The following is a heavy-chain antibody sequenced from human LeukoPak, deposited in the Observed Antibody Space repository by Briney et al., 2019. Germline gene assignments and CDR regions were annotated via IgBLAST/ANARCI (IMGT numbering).Heavy chain of an antibody. Sequence: GGSLRLSCAASGLTLSGSAMHWVRQAPGKGLEWVGRIRSKVNGFATAYAASVKGRFTISRDDPKNTADLQMNSLKTEDTAVYYCTRTLSTYFYDSGGYDYWGQGTLVTVSS. CDR3: TRTLSTYFYDSGGYDY. CDR2: IRSKVNGFAT. D-gene: IGHD3-22*01. J-gene: IGHJ4*02. CDR1: GLTLSGSA. V-gene: IGHV3-73*01.